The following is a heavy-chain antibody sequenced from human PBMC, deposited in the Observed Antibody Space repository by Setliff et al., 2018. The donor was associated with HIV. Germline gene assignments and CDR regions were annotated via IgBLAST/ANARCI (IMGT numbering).Heavy chain of an antibody. CDR3: ARGYCSGGSCSGDY. J-gene: IGHJ4*02. V-gene: IGHV1-3*01. D-gene: IGHD2-15*01. Sequence: RASVKVSCKASGYTFIYYAMHWVRQAPGQRLEWMGWINAGNGNTKYSQKFQGRVTISRDTSASTAYMELSSLRSEDTAMYYCARGYCSGGSCSGDYWGQGTLVTVSS. CDR2: INAGNGNT. CDR1: GYTFIYYA.